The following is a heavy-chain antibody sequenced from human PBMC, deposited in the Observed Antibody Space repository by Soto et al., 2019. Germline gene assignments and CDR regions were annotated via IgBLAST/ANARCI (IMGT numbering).Heavy chain of an antibody. CDR1: GGSISSGDYY. CDR3: ARVTIRDSSGYLNLVDY. D-gene: IGHD3-22*01. Sequence: PSETLSLTCTVSGGSISSGDYYWGWIRHPPGKGLEWIGYIYYSGSTYYNPSLKSRVTISVDTSKNQFSLKLSSVTAADTAVYYCARVTIRDSSGYLNLVDYWGQGTLVTVSS. J-gene: IGHJ4*02. CDR2: IYYSGST. V-gene: IGHV4-30-4*01.